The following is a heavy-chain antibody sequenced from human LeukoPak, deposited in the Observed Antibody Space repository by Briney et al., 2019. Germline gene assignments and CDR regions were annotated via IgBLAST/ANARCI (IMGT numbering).Heavy chain of an antibody. J-gene: IGHJ4*02. V-gene: IGHV2-70*11. CDR1: GFSLSTNGMC. CDR3: ARTVAATGSIDY. CDR2: IDWDDDK. D-gene: IGHD6-13*01. Sequence: SGPVLVNPTQTLTLTCTFSGFSLSTNGMCVSWIRQPPGKALEWLVRIDWDDDKYYNTSLKTRLTISKDTSKNQVVLTMTNMDPVDTGTYYCARTVAATGSIDYWGQGTLVTVSS.